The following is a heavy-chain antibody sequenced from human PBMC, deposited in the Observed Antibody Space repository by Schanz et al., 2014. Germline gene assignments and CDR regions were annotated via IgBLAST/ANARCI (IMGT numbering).Heavy chain of an antibody. V-gene: IGHV3-66*01. CDR1: GFSVGNKY. CDR2: IYIGGNT. Sequence: EVQLVESGGGLVQPGGSLRLYCAASGFSVGNKYMNWVRQAPGKGLEWVSFIYIGGNTYYADSVKGRFTISRDNSKNTVYIQMNSLRAEDTAVYYCARGGPAYYFDDWGQGTLVTVSS. J-gene: IGHJ4*02. CDR3: ARGGPAYYFDD.